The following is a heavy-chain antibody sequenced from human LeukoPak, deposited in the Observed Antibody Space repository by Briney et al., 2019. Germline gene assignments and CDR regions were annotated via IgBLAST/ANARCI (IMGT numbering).Heavy chain of an antibody. Sequence: SQTLSLTCTVSGGSISSYYWSWIRQPPGKGLEWIGYIYTSGSTNYNPSLKSRVTISVDTSKNQFSLELRSVTAADTAVYYCARHDNCGCDSNFDYWGQGTLVTVSS. CDR1: GGSISSYY. D-gene: IGHD5-12*01. J-gene: IGHJ4*02. V-gene: IGHV4-4*09. CDR3: ARHDNCGCDSNFDY. CDR2: IYTSGST.